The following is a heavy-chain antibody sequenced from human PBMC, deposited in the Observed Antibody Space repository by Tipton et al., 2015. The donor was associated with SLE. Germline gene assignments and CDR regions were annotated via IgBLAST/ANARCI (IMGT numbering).Heavy chain of an antibody. CDR3: ARDLGGYDYGYYYGMDV. CDR2: ISSSSTYI. D-gene: IGHD5-12*01. CDR1: GFTFSSYS. V-gene: IGHV3-21*01. J-gene: IGHJ6*02. Sequence: SLRLSCAASGFTFSSYSMNWVRQAPGKGLEWVSSISSSSTYIYYGDSVKGRFTISRDNAKNSLYLQMNSLRAEDTAVYYCARDLGGYDYGYYYGMDVWGQGTTVTVSS.